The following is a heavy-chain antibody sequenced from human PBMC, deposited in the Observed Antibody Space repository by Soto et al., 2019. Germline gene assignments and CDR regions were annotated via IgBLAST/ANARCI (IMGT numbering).Heavy chain of an antibody. CDR3: ARGSGSYGVGYYYGMDV. Sequence: GASVKVSCKASGYTFTSYGISWVRQAPGQGLEWMGWISAYNGNTNYARKLQGRVTMTTDTSTSTAYMELRSLRSDDTAVYYCARGSGSYGVGYYYGMDVWGQGTTVTVSS. CDR2: ISAYNGNT. D-gene: IGHD1-26*01. CDR1: GYTFTSYG. V-gene: IGHV1-18*04. J-gene: IGHJ6*02.